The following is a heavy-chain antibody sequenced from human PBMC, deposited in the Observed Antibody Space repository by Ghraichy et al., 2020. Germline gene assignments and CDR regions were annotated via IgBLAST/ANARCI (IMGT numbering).Heavy chain of an antibody. J-gene: IGHJ4*02. Sequence: SETLSLTCTVLGGSISGFHWSWTRQAPGKGLEWIGSIFHTGTTNYSPSLKSRLTISLDASKNQFSLKLTSVTVADTAIYYCARHRVPVIWGQGTLVTVSS. CDR1: GGSISGFH. D-gene: IGHD2-21*01. V-gene: IGHV4-59*08. CDR3: ARHRVPVI. CDR2: IFHTGTT.